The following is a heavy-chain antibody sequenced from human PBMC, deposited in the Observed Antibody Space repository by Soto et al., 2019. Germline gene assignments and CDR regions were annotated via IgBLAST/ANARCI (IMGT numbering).Heavy chain of an antibody. CDR2: IYWDDDK. Sequence: QITLKESGPTLVRPTQTLTLTCTFSGFSLSTTGVGVGWIRQPPGKALEWLALIYWDDDKRYSPSLKSRLTITKDTSKNEVILTMTNMDPVDTARYYCAQRRPDYGLVRERGNCFDPWGQGTMVTVSS. J-gene: IGHJ5*02. CDR3: AQRRPDYGLVRERGNCFDP. V-gene: IGHV2-5*02. CDR1: GFSLSTTGVG. D-gene: IGHD3-10*01.